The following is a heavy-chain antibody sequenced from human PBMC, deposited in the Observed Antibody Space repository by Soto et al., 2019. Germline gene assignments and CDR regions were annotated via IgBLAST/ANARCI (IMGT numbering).Heavy chain of an antibody. V-gene: IGHV4-31*01. J-gene: IGHJ5*02. Sequence: TLSPTCPVSCGSLRRGGYLWSWVRQHPGKGQEWIDYIYCSGSTYYNPSIKRLVTISVDTSKNQSPLKLSAVTAADTAEYYCARGPLVMVAATGDWFDPWGQGTLVTVSS. D-gene: IGHD2-15*01. CDR1: CGSLRRGGYL. CDR2: IYCSGST. CDR3: ARGPLVMVAATGDWFDP.